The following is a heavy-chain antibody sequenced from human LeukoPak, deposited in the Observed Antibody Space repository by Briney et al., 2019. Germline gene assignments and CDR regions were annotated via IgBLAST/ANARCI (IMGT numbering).Heavy chain of an antibody. CDR2: INTDGSIT. Sequence: PGGSLRLSCAASGFTFSTYWMHWVRQAPGKGLVWVSRINTDGSITTYADSVKGRFTISRDNAKNTVYLQMNSLRAEDTAVNYCARDRGGWFDPWGQGTLVTVSS. CDR3: ARDRGGWFDP. J-gene: IGHJ5*02. V-gene: IGHV3-74*01. CDR1: GFTFSTYW. D-gene: IGHD3-10*01.